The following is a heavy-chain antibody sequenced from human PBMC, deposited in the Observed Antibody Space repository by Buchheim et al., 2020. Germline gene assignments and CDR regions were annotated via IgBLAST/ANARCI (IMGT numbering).Heavy chain of an antibody. V-gene: IGHV4-30-2*01. Sequence: QLQLQESGSGLVKPSQTLSLTCAVSGGSISSGGYSWSWIRQPPGKGLEWIGHTYHSGSTYYNPSLKSRVTISVDRSKNQFSLKLSSVTAADTAVYYCARGSRLWDGTHYYYGMDVWGQGTT. D-gene: IGHD1-14*01. CDR2: TYHSGST. CDR3: ARGSRLWDGTHYYYGMDV. CDR1: GGSISSGGYS. J-gene: IGHJ6*02.